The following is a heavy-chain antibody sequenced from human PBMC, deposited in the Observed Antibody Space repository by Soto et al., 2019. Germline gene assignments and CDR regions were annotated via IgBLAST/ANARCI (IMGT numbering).Heavy chain of an antibody. V-gene: IGHV3-7*01. Sequence: GGSVRLSCAASGFTFRSNWMSWVRQAPGRGLEWVANIKPDGSGKYYLDSVRGRFTISRDNAENSLFLQIDSLRVEDTAVYYCARDVGVQELDYWGQGTLVTVSS. CDR1: GFTFRSNW. D-gene: IGHD2-15*01. CDR3: ARDVGVQELDY. CDR2: IKPDGSGK. J-gene: IGHJ4*02.